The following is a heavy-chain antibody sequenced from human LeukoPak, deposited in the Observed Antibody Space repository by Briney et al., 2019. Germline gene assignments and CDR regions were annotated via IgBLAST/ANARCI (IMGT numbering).Heavy chain of an antibody. CDR1: GGSISSNY. V-gene: IGHV4-59*01. D-gene: IGHD1-1*01. J-gene: IGHJ3*02. CDR3: ARALEAPGAFDI. Sequence: SETMSLTCTVSGGSISSNYWSWIRQPPGKGLEWIGYIYYSGSTNYNPSLKSRVTISVDTSKNQFSLKLSSVTAADTAVYYCARALEAPGAFDIWGQGTMVTVSS. CDR2: IYYSGST.